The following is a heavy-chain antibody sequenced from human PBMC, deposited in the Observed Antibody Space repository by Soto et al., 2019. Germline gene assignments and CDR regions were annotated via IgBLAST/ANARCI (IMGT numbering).Heavy chain of an antibody. V-gene: IGHV4-59*01. J-gene: IGHJ4*02. CDR1: GGSISGYS. CDR2: ISDGGNT. CDR3: ARGTNWDRGVFDY. D-gene: IGHD7-27*01. Sequence: QVHLQESGPGLVKPSETLSLICTVSGGSISGYSWSWIRQSPGKGLQWIGYISDGGNTYYNPSLRSRVTISGETSKNHFSLKLKSATAADTAVYYCARGTNWDRGVFDYWGQGTLVTVSS.